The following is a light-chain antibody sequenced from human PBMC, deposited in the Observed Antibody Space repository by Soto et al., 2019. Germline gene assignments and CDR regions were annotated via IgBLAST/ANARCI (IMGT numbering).Light chain of an antibody. CDR3: HHYET. CDR2: GAS. J-gene: IGKJ1*01. V-gene: IGKV3-20*01. Sequence: EIVLTQSPGTLSLSPGERATLSCRASQSVSNRYLAWYQQKPGQAPRPLIYGASSRATGIPDRFSGSGSGTDFTLTISRLEPEDFAVYYCHHYETFGQGTKVDIK. CDR1: QSVSNRY.